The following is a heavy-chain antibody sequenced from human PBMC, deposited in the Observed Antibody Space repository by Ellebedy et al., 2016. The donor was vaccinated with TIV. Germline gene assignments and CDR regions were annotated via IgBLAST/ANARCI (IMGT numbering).Heavy chain of an antibody. CDR3: ARGPDDYVWGSYRGTLDY. V-gene: IGHV4-34*01. D-gene: IGHD3-16*02. J-gene: IGHJ4*02. Sequence: MPGGSLRLSCAVYGGSFSGYYWSWIRQPPGKGLEWIGEINHSGSTNYNPSLKSRVTISVDTSKNQFSLKLSSVTAADTAVYYCARGPDDYVWGSYRGTLDYWGQGTPVTVSS. CDR1: GGSFSGYY. CDR2: INHSGST.